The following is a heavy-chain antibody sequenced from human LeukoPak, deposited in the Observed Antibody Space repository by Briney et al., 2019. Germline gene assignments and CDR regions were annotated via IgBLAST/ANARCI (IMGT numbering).Heavy chain of an antibody. CDR3: AKDTYCSSTSCSPKFYYYYGMDV. D-gene: IGHD2-2*01. CDR1: GFTFDDYA. Sequence: GGSLRLSCAASGFTFDDYAMHWVRQAPGKGLEWVSLISGDGGSTYYADSVKDRFTISRDNSKNSLYLQMNSLRTEDTALYYCAKDTYCSSTSCSPKFYYYYGMDVWGQGTTVTVSS. CDR2: ISGDGGST. J-gene: IGHJ6*02. V-gene: IGHV3-43*02.